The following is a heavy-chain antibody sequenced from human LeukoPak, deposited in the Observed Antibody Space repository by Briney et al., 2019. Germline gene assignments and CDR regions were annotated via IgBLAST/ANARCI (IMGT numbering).Heavy chain of an antibody. J-gene: IGHJ4*02. V-gene: IGHV3-7*01. Sequence: GGSLRLSCAASGFTFSSHWMSWVRQGPGEGLEWVGNIKPDGSGKYYVDSLKGRFIISRDNAKNSLYLQMNSLRAEDVAVYYCAKYFYDGSGTHYFDYWGQGTPVTVSS. CDR3: AKYFYDGSGTHYFDY. CDR2: IKPDGSGK. D-gene: IGHD3-22*01. CDR1: GFTFSSHW.